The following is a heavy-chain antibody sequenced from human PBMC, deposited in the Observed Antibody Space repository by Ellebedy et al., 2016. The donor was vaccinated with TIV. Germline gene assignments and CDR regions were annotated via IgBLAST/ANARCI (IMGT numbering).Heavy chain of an antibody. J-gene: IGHJ5*02. V-gene: IGHV1-18*01. CDR3: ARGAMALS. Sequence: AASVKVSCKASGYSFTSHGISWVRHAPGQGLQWMGWVTAYNRDTYYAQNFQGRVTFTTDTSSSTAYMELRSLRSDDTGVYYCARGAMALSWGQGTLVTVSS. CDR1: GYSFTSHG. CDR2: VTAYNRDT. D-gene: IGHD5-24*01.